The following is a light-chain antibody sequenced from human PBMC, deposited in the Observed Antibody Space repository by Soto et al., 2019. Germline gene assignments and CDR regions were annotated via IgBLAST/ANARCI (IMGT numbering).Light chain of an antibody. J-gene: IGLJ1*01. CDR3: QSYDGSLSYV. CDR2: GNS. Sequence: QSVLTQPPSVSGAPGQRVTISRTGSSSNIGAGYDVHWYQQLPGTAPKLLIYGNSNRPSGVPDRFSGSKSGTSASLAITGLQAEDEADYYCQSYDGSLSYVFVTGAKVTVL. CDR1: SSNIGAGYD. V-gene: IGLV1-40*01.